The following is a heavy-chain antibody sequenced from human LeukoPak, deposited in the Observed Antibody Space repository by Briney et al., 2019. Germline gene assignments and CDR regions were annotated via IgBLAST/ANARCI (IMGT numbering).Heavy chain of an antibody. Sequence: ETLSLTCTVSGGSISSSSYYWGWIRQPPGKGLEWVSAISGSGGSTYYADSVKGRFTISRDNSKNTLYLQMNSLRAEDTAVYYCAKQTSGMYYFDYWGQGTLVTVSS. D-gene: IGHD3-10*01. V-gene: IGHV3-23*01. CDR3: AKQTSGMYYFDY. CDR2: ISGSGGST. J-gene: IGHJ4*02. CDR1: GGSISSSSYY.